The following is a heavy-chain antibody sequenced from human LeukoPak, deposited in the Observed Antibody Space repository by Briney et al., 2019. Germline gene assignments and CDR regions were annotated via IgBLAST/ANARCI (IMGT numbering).Heavy chain of an antibody. J-gene: IGHJ4*02. Sequence: SETLSLTCTVSGGSISSSSYYWGWIRQPPGKGLVWIGSIYYSGSTYYNPSLKSRVTTSVDTSKNQFSLKLSSVTAADTAVYYCARHPGAARRSLYFDYWGQGTLVTVSS. CDR2: IYYSGST. D-gene: IGHD6-6*01. V-gene: IGHV4-39*01. CDR1: GGSISSSSYY. CDR3: ARHPGAARRSLYFDY.